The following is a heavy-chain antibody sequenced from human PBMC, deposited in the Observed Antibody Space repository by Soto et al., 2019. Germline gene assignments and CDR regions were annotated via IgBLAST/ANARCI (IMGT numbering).Heavy chain of an antibody. CDR2: ISPYSGNT. V-gene: IGHV1-18*01. J-gene: IGHJ6*02. CDR3: ARVDNSVPPTPPDV. CDR1: GYIFVNYG. D-gene: IGHD5-12*01. Sequence: QVQLVQSGDEVRKPGSSVKVSCKASGYIFVNYGIAWVRQAPGQGLEWMGWISPYSGNTHYASKVQGRLTMTTDTATSTAYMGLGSLTSDDPAVYYCARVDNSVPPTPPDVWGQGPTVTVSS.